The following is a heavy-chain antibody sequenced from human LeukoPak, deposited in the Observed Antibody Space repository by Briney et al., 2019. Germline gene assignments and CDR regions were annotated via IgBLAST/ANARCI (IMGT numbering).Heavy chain of an antibody. CDR2: ISYDGSNK. V-gene: IGHV3-30*03. CDR1: GFTFSSYG. D-gene: IGHD6-19*01. CDR3: AREVNFSSGWYGGFDY. Sequence: GGSLRLSCAASGFTFSSYGMHWVRQAPGKGLEWVAVISYDGSNKYYADSVKGRFTISRDNAKNSLYLQMNSLRAEDTAVYYCAREVNFSSGWYGGFDYWGQGTLVTVSS. J-gene: IGHJ4*02.